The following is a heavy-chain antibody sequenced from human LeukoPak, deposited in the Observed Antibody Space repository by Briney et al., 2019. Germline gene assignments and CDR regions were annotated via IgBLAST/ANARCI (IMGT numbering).Heavy chain of an antibody. J-gene: IGHJ3*02. CDR1: GGSFSGYY. CDR2: INHSGST. Sequence: SETLFLTYAVYGGSFSGYYWSWIRQPPGKGLEWIGEINHSGSTNYNPSLKSRVTISVDTSKNQFSLKLSSVTAADTAVYYCASWYSSKINDAFDIWGQGTMVTVSS. D-gene: IGHD6-13*01. CDR3: ASWYSSKINDAFDI. V-gene: IGHV4-34*01.